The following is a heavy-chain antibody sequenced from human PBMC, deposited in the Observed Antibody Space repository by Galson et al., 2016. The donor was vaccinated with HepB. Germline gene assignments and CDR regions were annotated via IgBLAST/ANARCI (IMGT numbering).Heavy chain of an antibody. V-gene: IGHV4-4*02. CDR3: AGGFYDFWSGYSHWFDP. CDR1: GGSISSSNW. CDR2: IYHSGST. D-gene: IGHD3-3*01. J-gene: IGHJ5*02. Sequence: TLSLTCAVSGGSISSSNWWSWVRQAPGKGLEWMGEIYHSGSTNYNPSLKSRVTILVDKSKNQFSLKLSSVTAADTAVYYCAGGFYDFWSGYSHWFDPWGQGTLVTVSS.